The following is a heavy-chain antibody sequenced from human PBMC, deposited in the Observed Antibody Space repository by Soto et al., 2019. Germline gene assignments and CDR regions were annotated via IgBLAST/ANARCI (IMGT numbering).Heavy chain of an antibody. Sequence: QEQLVQSGAEVKKPGASLKVSCKASGYTFTDYYIHWVRQAPGQGLEWVGWINPDSGGTNLAQRFQGRVTMTNDTANHTAYMELSSLRSDDTAVYYCSIRTGQLAIISEFDGDWFFEVWGRGTLVTVSS. CDR3: SIRTGQLAIISEFDGDWFFEV. CDR1: GYTFTDYY. V-gene: IGHV1-2*02. J-gene: IGHJ2*01. D-gene: IGHD2-2*01. CDR2: INPDSGGT.